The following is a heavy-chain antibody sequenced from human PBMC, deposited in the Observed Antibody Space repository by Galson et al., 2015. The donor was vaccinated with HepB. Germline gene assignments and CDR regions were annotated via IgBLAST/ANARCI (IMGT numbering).Heavy chain of an antibody. D-gene: IGHD3-10*01. CDR1: GDTFSSYT. Sequence: SVKVSCKASGDTFSSYTFSWVRQAPGQGLEWMGRVIPLLNIVNYAQRFQGRVTITADKSTSTIYMELSSLRSDDTAFYYCARRFYGSGIYYTGFDYWGQGTLVTVSS. CDR2: VIPLLNIV. CDR3: ARRFYGSGIYYTGFDY. V-gene: IGHV1-69*02. J-gene: IGHJ4*02.